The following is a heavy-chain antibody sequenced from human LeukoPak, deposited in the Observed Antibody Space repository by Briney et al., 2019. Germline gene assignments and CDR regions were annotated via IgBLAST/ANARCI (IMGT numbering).Heavy chain of an antibody. V-gene: IGHV3-64D*06. J-gene: IGHJ4*02. CDR2: ISGSGNGFSI. D-gene: IGHD1-26*01. Sequence: GGSLRLSCAASGLTVNNNYMNWVRQAPGKGPEYVSTISGSGNGFSIYYADSVKGRFTISRDDSKSILYLQMNGLRSEDTAVYYCVKDFGRIRGTPDSWGQGTLVTVSS. CDR3: VKDFGRIRGTPDS. CDR1: GLTVNNNY.